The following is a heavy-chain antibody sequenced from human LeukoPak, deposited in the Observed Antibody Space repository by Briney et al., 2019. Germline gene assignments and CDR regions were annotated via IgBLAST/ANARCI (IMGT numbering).Heavy chain of an antibody. D-gene: IGHD5-18*01. CDR1: GFTFSSYG. CDR2: IWYDGSNK. V-gene: IGHV3-33*01. CDR3: ARDNVHGDTAPRDWFDP. Sequence: PGRSLRLSCAASGFTFSSYGMHWVRQAPGKGLEWVAVIWYDGSNKYYADSVKGRFTISRDNSKNTLYLQMNSLRAEDTAVYYCARDNVHGDTAPRDWFDPWGQGTLVTVSS. J-gene: IGHJ5*02.